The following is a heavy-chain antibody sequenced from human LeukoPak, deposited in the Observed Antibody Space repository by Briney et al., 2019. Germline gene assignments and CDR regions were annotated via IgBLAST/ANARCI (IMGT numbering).Heavy chain of an antibody. CDR2: ITSRGEST. CDR3: ARDRPNYYGSDGHYYRRDGDY. D-gene: IGHD3-22*01. V-gene: IGHV3-23*01. J-gene: IGHJ4*02. Sequence: GGSLRLXCAASGFTFSIYAMSWVRQAPGKGLQWVSSITSRGESTWYVDSVKGRFTITRDNSEYTLYLQMHSLRAEDTAVYYCARDRPNYYGSDGHYYRRDGDYWGRGTLVSVSS. CDR1: GFTFSIYA.